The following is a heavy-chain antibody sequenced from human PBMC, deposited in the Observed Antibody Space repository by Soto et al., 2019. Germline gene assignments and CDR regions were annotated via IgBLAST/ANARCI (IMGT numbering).Heavy chain of an antibody. V-gene: IGHV3-23*01. CDR2: ISGSGGST. CDR1: GFTFSSYA. CDR3: AKEPPRQWLVRGAFDI. J-gene: IGHJ3*02. Sequence: GESLKISCAASGFTFSSYAMSWVRQAPGKGLEWVSAISGSGGSTYYADSVKGRFTISRDNSKNTLYLQMNSLRAEDTAVYYCAKEPPRQWLVRGAFDIWGQGIMVTVSS. D-gene: IGHD6-19*01.